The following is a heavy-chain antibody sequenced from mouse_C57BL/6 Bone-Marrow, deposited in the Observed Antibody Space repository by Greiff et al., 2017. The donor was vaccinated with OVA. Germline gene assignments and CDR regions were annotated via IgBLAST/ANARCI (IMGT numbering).Heavy chain of an antibody. CDR1: GYTFTSYW. CDR3: ARKRTVVASDY. Sequence: QVQLQQPGAELVKPGASVKLSCKASGYTFTSYWMHWVKQRPGQGLEWIGMIHPNSGSTNYNEKFKSKATLTVDKSSSTAYMQLSSLTSEDSAVYYCARKRTVVASDYWGQGTTLTVSS. J-gene: IGHJ2*01. CDR2: IHPNSGST. V-gene: IGHV1-64*01. D-gene: IGHD1-1*01.